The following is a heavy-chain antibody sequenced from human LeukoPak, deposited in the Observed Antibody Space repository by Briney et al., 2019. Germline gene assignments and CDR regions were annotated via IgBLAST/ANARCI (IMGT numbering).Heavy chain of an antibody. CDR3: ARHGSWSFDY. J-gene: IGHJ4*02. D-gene: IGHD6-13*01. Sequence: QTGGSLRLSCAASGFTFSSHAMSWVCQAPGKGLEWVSAITSGSGSNVYYTDSLKGRFTISRDNSKNALYLQMNSLRAEDTAVYYCARHGSWSFDYWGQGTLVTVSA. CDR1: GFTFSSHA. V-gene: IGHV3-23*01. CDR2: ITSGSGSNV.